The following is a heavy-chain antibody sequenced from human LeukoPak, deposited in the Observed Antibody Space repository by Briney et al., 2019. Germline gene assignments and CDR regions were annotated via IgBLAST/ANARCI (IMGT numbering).Heavy chain of an antibody. J-gene: IGHJ4*02. CDR1: GFTFSSYA. CDR2: ISGSGGST. CDR3: AIRSFLEWLSRFDY. Sequence: GGSLRLSCAASGFTFSSYAMSWVRQAPGEGVEWVSAISGSGGSTYYADSVKGRFTISRDNSKNTLYLQMNSLRAEDTAVYYCAIRSFLEWLSRFDYWGQGTLVTVSS. D-gene: IGHD3-3*01. V-gene: IGHV3-23*01.